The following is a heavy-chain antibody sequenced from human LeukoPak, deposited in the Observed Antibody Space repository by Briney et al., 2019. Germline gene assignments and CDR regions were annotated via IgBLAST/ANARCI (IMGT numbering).Heavy chain of an antibody. V-gene: IGHV3-9*01. D-gene: IGHD5-18*01. Sequence: TGGSLRLSCAASGFTFDDYAMRWVRQAPGKGLEWVSGISWNSGSIGYADSVKGRFTISRDNAKNSLYLQMNSLRAEDTALYYCAKVLYLRGYSYRGYFDYWGQGTLVTVSS. J-gene: IGHJ4*02. CDR3: AKVLYLRGYSYRGYFDY. CDR2: ISWNSGSI. CDR1: GFTFDDYA.